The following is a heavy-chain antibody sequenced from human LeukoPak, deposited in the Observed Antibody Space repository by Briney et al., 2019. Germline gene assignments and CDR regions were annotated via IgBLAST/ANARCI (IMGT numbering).Heavy chain of an antibody. J-gene: IGHJ1*01. CDR2: ISHDGSNK. CDR3: VTMVRGVIT. CDR1: GFTFSSYA. V-gene: IGHV3-30-3*01. D-gene: IGHD3-10*01. Sequence: GGSLRLSCAASGFTFSSYAMHWVRQAPGKGLEWVAVISHDGSNKYYADSVKGRFTISRDNSKNTLYLQMNSLRAEDTAVYYSVTMVRGVITWGQGTLVTVSS.